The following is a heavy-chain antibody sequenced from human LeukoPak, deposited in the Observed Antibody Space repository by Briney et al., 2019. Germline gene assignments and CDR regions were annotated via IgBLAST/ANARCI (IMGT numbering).Heavy chain of an antibody. V-gene: IGHV3-30*18. J-gene: IGHJ4*02. Sequence: PGGSLRLSCAASGFTFSSYGMHWVRQAPGKGLEWVAVISYDGSNKYYADSVKGRFTISRDNSKNTLYLQMNSLRAEDTAVYYCAKDRNTVRGVLGDWGQGTLVTVSS. CDR2: ISYDGSNK. CDR3: AKDRNTVRGVLGD. D-gene: IGHD3-10*01. CDR1: GFTFSSYG.